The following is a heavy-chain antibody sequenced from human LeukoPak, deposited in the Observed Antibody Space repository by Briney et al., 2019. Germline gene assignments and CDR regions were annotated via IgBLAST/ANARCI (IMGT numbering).Heavy chain of an antibody. J-gene: IGHJ1*01. CDR2: ISGSGDRT. CDR1: GFHFRNYA. CDR3: ARHGYGGGVSSEYFQH. D-gene: IGHD2-21*01. Sequence: GGSLRLSCAASGFHFRNYAMSWVRQAPGKGLEWVVSISGSGDRTFYGDPVKGRFTISRDNSKTTLYLQMKSLKVEDTAVYYCARHGYGGGVSSEYFQHWGQGTLVTVS. V-gene: IGHV3-23*01.